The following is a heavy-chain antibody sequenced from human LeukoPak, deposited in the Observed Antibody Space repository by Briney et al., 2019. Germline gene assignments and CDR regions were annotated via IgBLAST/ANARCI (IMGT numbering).Heavy chain of an antibody. CDR3: AKGSSSSEDY. V-gene: IGHV3-23*01. Sequence: PGGSLRLSCAASGFTFSSYAMHWVRQAPGKGPEWVSAISRSGYTTYYADSVKGRFTVSRDNSKNTLYLQMNSLRAEDTAVYYCAKGSSSSEDYWGQGTLVTVSS. CDR2: ISRSGYTT. CDR1: GFTFSSYA. J-gene: IGHJ4*02. D-gene: IGHD6-13*01.